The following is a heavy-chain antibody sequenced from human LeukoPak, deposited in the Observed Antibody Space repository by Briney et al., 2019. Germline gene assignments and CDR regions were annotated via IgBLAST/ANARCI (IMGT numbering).Heavy chain of an antibody. CDR2: IRYDGSNK. CDR1: GFTFSSYG. D-gene: IGHD5-12*01. Sequence: GGSLRLSCAASGFTFSSYGMHWVRQAPGKGLEWVAFIRYDGSNKYYADSVKGRFTISRDNSKNTLYLQMNSLRAEDTAVYYCAKASGYSGYDPRSSNDYWGQGTLVTVSS. CDR3: AKASGYSGYDPRSSNDY. J-gene: IGHJ4*02. V-gene: IGHV3-30*02.